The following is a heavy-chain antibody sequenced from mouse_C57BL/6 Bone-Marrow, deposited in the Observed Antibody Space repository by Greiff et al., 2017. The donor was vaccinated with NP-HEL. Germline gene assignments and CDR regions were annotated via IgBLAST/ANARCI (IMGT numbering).Heavy chain of an antibody. Sequence: QVQLQQPGAELVKPGASVTLSCKASGYTFTSYWMQWVKQRPGQGLEWIGEIDPSDSYPNYNQKFKGKATLTVDTSSSTAYMQLSSLTSEDSAVYYCARTYGSSYFDYWGQGTTLTVSS. D-gene: IGHD1-1*01. CDR3: ARTYGSSYFDY. CDR2: IDPSDSYP. J-gene: IGHJ2*01. CDR1: GYTFTSYW. V-gene: IGHV1-50*01.